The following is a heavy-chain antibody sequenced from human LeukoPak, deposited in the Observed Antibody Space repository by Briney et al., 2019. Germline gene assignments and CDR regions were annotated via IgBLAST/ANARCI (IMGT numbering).Heavy chain of an antibody. Sequence: SVKVSCKISGGTFSNYPIVWVRQAPGRGLEGLGGIIPIYGTANYVEKVQGRFSLTAHESTATAYMELTSLTSDDTAMYFCATYTGGYNYWWFDIWGQGTLVTVSS. CDR1: GGTFSNYP. D-gene: IGHD5-24*01. J-gene: IGHJ5*02. CDR2: IIPIYGTA. V-gene: IGHV1-69*01. CDR3: ATYTGGYNYWWFDI.